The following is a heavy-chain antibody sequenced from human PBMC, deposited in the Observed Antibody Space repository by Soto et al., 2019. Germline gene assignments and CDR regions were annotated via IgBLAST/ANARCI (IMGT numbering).Heavy chain of an antibody. J-gene: IGHJ4*02. CDR2: LNPNSRTT. Sequence: ASVKVSCKASGYPFTSFYLLQVPQAPVQGLEWLGWLNPNSRTTKYAQEFQGRLTLTRDTFLKTAYLELSGLTSDDTAVYYCSRFRSYSATNTSDHWSQGTFVTVSS. V-gene: IGHV1-2*02. CDR3: SRFRSYSATNTSDH. CDR1: GYPFTSFY. D-gene: IGHD4-4*01.